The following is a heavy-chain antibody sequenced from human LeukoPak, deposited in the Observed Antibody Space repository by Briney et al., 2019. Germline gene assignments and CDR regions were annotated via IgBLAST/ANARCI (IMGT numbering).Heavy chain of an antibody. J-gene: IGHJ4*02. Sequence: SETLSLTCTVSGGSVSNAGYYWSWVRQPPGKALEWIGNIDSRGSTSSGPSLKSRVTISVDTSKNQFSLKLTAVTAADTAVYYCARDGTIVEGSLFDSWGQGKLVTVSS. D-gene: IGHD3-3*01. CDR1: GGSVSNAGYY. V-gene: IGHV4-61*08. CDR2: IDSRGST. CDR3: ARDGTIVEGSLFDS.